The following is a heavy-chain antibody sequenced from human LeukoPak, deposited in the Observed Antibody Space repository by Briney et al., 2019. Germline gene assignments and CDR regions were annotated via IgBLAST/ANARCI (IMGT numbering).Heavy chain of an antibody. CDR3: AKDVAWGRMDL. J-gene: IGHJ4*02. Sequence: PGGSLRLSCAASGFTFSSYAMSWVRQAPGKGLEWVAIINQDGSQKYYVDSVKGRFTISRDNAKNSLYLQMDNLRVEDTAVYHCAKDVAWGRMDLWGQGTLATVSS. CDR1: GFTFSSYA. V-gene: IGHV3-7*01. D-gene: IGHD3/OR15-3a*01. CDR2: INQDGSQK.